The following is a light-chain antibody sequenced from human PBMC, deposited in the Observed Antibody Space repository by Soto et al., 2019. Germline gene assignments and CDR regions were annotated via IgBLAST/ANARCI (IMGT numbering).Light chain of an antibody. CDR3: SLSYSGVRV. CDR2: DTS. CDR1: AGPVTSRHY. V-gene: IGLV7-46*01. Sequence: QTVVTQEPSLTLSPGGTVTLTCASSAGPVTSRHYPYWFQQKPGQAPRALIYDTSNKHPWTPARFSGSLLGGTPALILSGAQPEDEADYYCSLSYSGVRVFGGGTKLTVL. J-gene: IGLJ3*02.